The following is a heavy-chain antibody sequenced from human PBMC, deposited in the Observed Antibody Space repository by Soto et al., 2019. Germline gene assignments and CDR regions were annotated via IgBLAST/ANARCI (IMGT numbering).Heavy chain of an antibody. D-gene: IGHD3-10*01. CDR2: INAANGDT. CDR1: GYTFTAYP. CDR3: ARKDYYGAGVYYFDH. J-gene: IGHJ4*02. V-gene: IGHV1-3*01. Sequence: QVHLVQSGAEVKKPGASVKVSCKASGYTFTAYPMHWVRQAPGQRLEWMGWINAANGDTGYSQKFHDRVTFTRDTSATTVYMELSSLTSEDTAVYYCARKDYYGAGVYYFDHWGQGTLVTVSS.